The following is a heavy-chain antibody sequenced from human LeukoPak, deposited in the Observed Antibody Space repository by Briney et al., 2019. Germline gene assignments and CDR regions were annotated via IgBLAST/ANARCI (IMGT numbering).Heavy chain of an antibody. CDR1: GFTFSNYA. CDR3: AKERSLNGGYSDGYFDH. Sequence: GGSLRLSCVASGFTFSNYAMSWVRQTPGKGLEWVSVISNSGSNTYYADYVKGRFTISRDNSKNTLYLQMNSLRAEDTALYHCAKERSLNGGYSDGYFDHWGQGTLVTVSS. J-gene: IGHJ4*02. D-gene: IGHD4-23*01. V-gene: IGHV3-23*01. CDR2: ISNSGSNT.